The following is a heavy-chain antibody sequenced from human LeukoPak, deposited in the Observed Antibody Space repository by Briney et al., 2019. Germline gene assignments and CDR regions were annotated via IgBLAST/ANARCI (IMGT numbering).Heavy chain of an antibody. CDR2: ISYDGDNK. V-gene: IGHV3-30*03. CDR1: GFTFRSYG. CDR3: SGSRPTFDAFEI. J-gene: IGHJ3*02. D-gene: IGHD2-15*01. Sequence: GGSLRLSCADSGFTFRSYGMPWVRQAPGKGLEWVAVISYDGDNKYYADSVKGRFTISRDNSKNTLYLQMNSLRVEDTAVYYCSGSRPTFDAFEIWGQGTMVTVSS.